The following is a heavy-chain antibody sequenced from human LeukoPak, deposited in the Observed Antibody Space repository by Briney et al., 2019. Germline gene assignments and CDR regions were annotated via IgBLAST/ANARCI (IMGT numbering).Heavy chain of an antibody. V-gene: IGHV1-46*01. J-gene: IGHJ4*02. CDR2: INPSGGST. CDR1: GYTFTSYY. Sequence: ASVKVSCKASGYTFTSYYMHWVRQPPGQGLEWMGIINPSGGSTSYAQKFQGRVTMTRDTSTSTVYMELSSLRSEDTAVYYCARISTYYYDSSGYYYADYWGQGTLVTVSS. D-gene: IGHD3-22*01. CDR3: ARISTYYYDSSGYYYADY.